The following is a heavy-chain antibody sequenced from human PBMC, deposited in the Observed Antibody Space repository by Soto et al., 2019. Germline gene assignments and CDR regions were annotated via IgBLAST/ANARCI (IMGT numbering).Heavy chain of an antibody. J-gene: IGHJ6*03. CDR1: GGSISSGGYY. CDR3: AREGPGTPNYYCYMDV. Sequence: PSETLSLTCTVSGGSISSGGYYWSWIRQHPGKGLEWIGYIYYSGSTYYNPSLKSRVTISVDTSKNQFSLKLSSVTAADTAVYYCAREGPGTPNYYCYMDVWGKGTTDTVS. D-gene: IGHD1-1*01. V-gene: IGHV4-31*03. CDR2: IYYSGST.